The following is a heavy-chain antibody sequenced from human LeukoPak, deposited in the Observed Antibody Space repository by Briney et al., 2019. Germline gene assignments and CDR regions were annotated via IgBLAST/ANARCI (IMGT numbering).Heavy chain of an antibody. CDR3: ARAYSGSYYDTRIFDY. V-gene: IGHV4-34*01. CDR1: GGSFSGYY. D-gene: IGHD1-26*01. J-gene: IGHJ4*02. Sequence: SETLSLTCAVYGGSFSGYYWSWIRQSPGKGLEWIGEINHSGSTNYNPSLKSRVTISVDTSKNQFSLKLSSVTAADTAVYYCARAYSGSYYDTRIFDYWGQGTLVTVSS. CDR2: INHSGST.